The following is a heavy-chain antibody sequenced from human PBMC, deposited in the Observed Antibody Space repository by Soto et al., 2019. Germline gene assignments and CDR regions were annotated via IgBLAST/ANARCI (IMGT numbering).Heavy chain of an antibody. J-gene: IGHJ5*02. CDR2: IYSSGST. V-gene: IGHV4-59*01. D-gene: IGHD3-22*01. CDR1: GGSISSYY. CDR3: EREYYHDSSGIGFDP. Sequence: PSETLSLTCTVSGGSISSYYWSWIRQPPGKGLEWIGYIYSSGSTHHNPSLKSRVIISVDRSKNQIYLKLNSVTAADTAVYYCEREYYHDSSGIGFDPWGPGTLVTVSS.